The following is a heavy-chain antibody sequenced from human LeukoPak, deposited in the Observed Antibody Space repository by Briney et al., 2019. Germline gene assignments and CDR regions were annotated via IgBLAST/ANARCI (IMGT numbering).Heavy chain of an antibody. CDR2: ISGSAGST. Sequence: GGSQSLLCAASGFSFNNYFVTWVRQAPGKGLEWVSTISGSAGSTYYADFVKGLFTISRDNSRNTLYLQMNSLRADDTAVYYCARYCSGDSCYLDLDYWGQGTLVTVSS. J-gene: IGHJ4*02. CDR3: ARYCSGDSCYLDLDY. CDR1: GFSFNNYF. D-gene: IGHD2-15*01. V-gene: IGHV3-23*01.